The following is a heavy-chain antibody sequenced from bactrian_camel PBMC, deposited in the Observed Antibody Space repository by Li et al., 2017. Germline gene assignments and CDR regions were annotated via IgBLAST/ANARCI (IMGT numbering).Heavy chain of an antibody. CDR3: AAEGVDSRGYCTPGHAY. D-gene: IGHD2*01. Sequence: VQLVESGGGLVQPGGSLRLSCSAGGSTSMYWWMGWVRQTPGKEREGVAAIDGFGTKSYADSVKERFTISADNTKNTMDLQMNNLEPEDTAIYHCAAEGVDSRGYCTPGHAYWGQGTQVTVS. V-gene: IGHV3S1*01. J-gene: IGHJ4*01. CDR2: IDGFGTK. CDR1: GSTSMYWW.